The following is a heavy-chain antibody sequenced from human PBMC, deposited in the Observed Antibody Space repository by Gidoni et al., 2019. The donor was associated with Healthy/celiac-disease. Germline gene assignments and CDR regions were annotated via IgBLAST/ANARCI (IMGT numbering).Heavy chain of an antibody. CDR1: GSTVSSNY. V-gene: IGHV3-66*02. CDR2: IYSCGST. J-gene: IGHJ4*02. D-gene: IGHD1-26*01. Sequence: EVQLVESAGGLVQSGGSLRLSCAACGSTVSSNYLSWVRQAPGKGLVWVSVIYSCGSTYYADSVKGRFTISRDNSKNTLYLQMNSLRAEDTAVYCCAREGEVGDLDYWGQGTLVTVSS. CDR3: AREGEVGDLDY.